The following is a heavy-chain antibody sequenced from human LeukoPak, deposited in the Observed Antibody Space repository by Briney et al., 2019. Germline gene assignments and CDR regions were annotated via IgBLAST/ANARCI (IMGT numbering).Heavy chain of an antibody. D-gene: IGHD6-19*01. CDR1: GFTFSSYA. CDR2: ISGSGGST. CDR3: AKDRIAVAGTPRLARDV. V-gene: IGHV3-23*01. Sequence: PGGSLRLSCAASGFTFSSYAMSWVRQAPGKGLEWVSAISGSGGSTYYADSVKGRFTISRDNSKNTLYLQMNSLRAEDTAVYYCAKDRIAVAGTPRLARDVWGKGTTVTVSS. J-gene: IGHJ6*04.